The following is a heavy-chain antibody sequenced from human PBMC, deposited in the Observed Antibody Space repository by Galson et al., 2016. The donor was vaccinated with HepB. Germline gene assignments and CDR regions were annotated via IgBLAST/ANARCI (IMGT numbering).Heavy chain of an antibody. CDR3: ARETIAAATGKYNGMDV. D-gene: IGHD6-6*01. CDR1: GFIFSNYG. J-gene: IGHJ6*02. CDR2: IWHDGTNK. V-gene: IGHV3-33*01. Sequence: SLRLSCAASGFIFSNYGMNWVRQAPGKGPEWVAIIWHDGTNKYYADSLKGRFTISRDNSKNTLYLQMNSLRVDDTAVYYCARETIAAATGKYNGMDVWGQGTTVTVSS.